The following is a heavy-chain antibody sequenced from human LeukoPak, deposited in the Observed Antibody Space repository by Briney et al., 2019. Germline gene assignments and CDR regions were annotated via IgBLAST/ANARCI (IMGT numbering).Heavy chain of an antibody. CDR1: GGSISSYY. Sequence: PSETLSLTCTVSGGSISSYYWSWIRQPPGKGLEWIGYIYYSGSTNYNPSLKSRVTISVDTSKNQFSLKLSSVTAADTAVYYCARALYDSSGYCYGMDVWGQGTTVTVSS. CDR2: IYYSGST. J-gene: IGHJ6*02. CDR3: ARALYDSSGYCYGMDV. D-gene: IGHD3-22*01. V-gene: IGHV4-59*08.